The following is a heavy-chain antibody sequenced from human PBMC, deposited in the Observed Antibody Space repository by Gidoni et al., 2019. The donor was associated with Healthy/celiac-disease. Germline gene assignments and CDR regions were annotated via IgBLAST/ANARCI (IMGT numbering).Heavy chain of an antibody. J-gene: IGHJ4*02. CDR2: IYTSGST. D-gene: IGHD6-19*01. CDR1: GGSISSYY. V-gene: IGHV4-4*07. Sequence: QVQLQESGPGLVKPSETLSLTCPVSGGSISSYYWSWIRQPAGKGLEWIGRIYTSGSTNYNPSLKSRVTMSVDTSKNQFSLKLSSVTAADTAVYYCARARRGIAVAGTSYYFDYWGQGTLVTVSS. CDR3: ARARRGIAVAGTSYYFDY.